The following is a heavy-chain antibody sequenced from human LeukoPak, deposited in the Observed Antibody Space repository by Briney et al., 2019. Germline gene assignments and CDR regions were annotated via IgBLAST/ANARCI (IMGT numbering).Heavy chain of an antibody. V-gene: IGHV4-4*07. CDR1: GGSISSYY. CDR3: AREDRLRYFDWLLAG. D-gene: IGHD3-9*01. Sequence: SETLSLTCTVSGGSISSYYWSWIRQPAGKGLEWIGRIYTSGSTNHNPSLKSRVTISVDTSKNQFSLKLSSVTAADTAVYYCAREDRLRYFDWLLAGWGQGTLVTVSS. CDR2: IYTSGST. J-gene: IGHJ4*02.